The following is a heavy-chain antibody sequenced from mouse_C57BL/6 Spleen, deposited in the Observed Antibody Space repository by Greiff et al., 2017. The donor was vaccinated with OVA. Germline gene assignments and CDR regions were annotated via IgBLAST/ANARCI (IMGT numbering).Heavy chain of an antibody. D-gene: IGHD2-1*01. CDR3: ARDDYGNHYYAMDY. CDR2: IDPEDGET. CDR1: GFNIKDYY. V-gene: IGHV14-2*01. Sequence: VQLQQSGAELVKPGASVKLSCTASGFNIKDYYMHWVKQRTEKGLEWIGRIDPEDGETKYAPKFPGKATITADTSSNTAYLQLSSLTSEDTAVYYCARDDYGNHYYAMDYWGQGTSVTVSS. J-gene: IGHJ4*01.